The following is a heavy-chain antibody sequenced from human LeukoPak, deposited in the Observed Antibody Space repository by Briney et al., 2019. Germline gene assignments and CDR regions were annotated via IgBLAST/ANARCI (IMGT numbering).Heavy chain of an antibody. CDR1: GFTFSSYR. CDR2: INSDGSST. Sequence: GSLRLSCAASGFTFSSYRMHWVRQAPEKGLVWVSQINSDGSSTTYADSVKGRFTISRDNANNTLYLQMNSLRAEDTAVYYCARNLNYWGQGILVTVSS. CDR3: ARNLNY. J-gene: IGHJ4*02. D-gene: IGHD3-9*01. V-gene: IGHV3-74*01.